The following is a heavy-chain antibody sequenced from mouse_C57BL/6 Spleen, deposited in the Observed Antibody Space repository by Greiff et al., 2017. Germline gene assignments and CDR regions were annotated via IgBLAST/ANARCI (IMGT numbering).Heavy chain of an antibody. CDR1: GYAFSSYW. CDR2: IYPGDGDT. J-gene: IGHJ2*01. D-gene: IGHD2-2*01. Sequence: QVQLQQSGAELVKPGASVKISCKASGYAFSSYWMHWVKQRPGKGLEWIGQIYPGDGDTNYNGKFKGKATLTADKSSSTAYMQLSSLTSEDSAVYFCARFISTGYVFDYWGQGTTLTVSS. CDR3: ARFISTGYVFDY. V-gene: IGHV1-80*01.